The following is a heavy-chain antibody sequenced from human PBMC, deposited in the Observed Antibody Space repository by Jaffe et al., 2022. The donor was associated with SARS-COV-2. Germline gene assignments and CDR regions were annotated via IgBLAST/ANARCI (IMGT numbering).Heavy chain of an antibody. Sequence: QVQLQESGPGLVKPSGTLSLTCAVSGGSISSSNWWSWVRQPPGKGLEWIGEIYHSGSTNYNPSLKSRVTISVDKSKNQFSLKLSSVTAADTAVYYCARVGRGWFGERTYYFDYWGQGTLVTVSS. CDR1: GGSISSSNW. CDR3: ARVGRGWFGERTYYFDY. J-gene: IGHJ4*02. V-gene: IGHV4-4*02. CDR2: IYHSGST. D-gene: IGHD3-10*01.